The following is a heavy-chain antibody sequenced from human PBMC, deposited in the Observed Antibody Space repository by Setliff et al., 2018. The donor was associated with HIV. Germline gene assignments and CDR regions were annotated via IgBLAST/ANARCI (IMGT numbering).Heavy chain of an antibody. D-gene: IGHD5-12*01. J-gene: IGHJ4*02. CDR1: GFAFESYA. Sequence: GGSLRLSCTASGFAFESYAMHWVRQAPGKGLGWVSGISWNSGTIAYADSVKGRFTISRDNAKNSLYLQMTSLGPDDTAFYYCVKGAATIHYGFEYWGQGDLVTVSS. V-gene: IGHV3-9*01. CDR3: VKGAATIHYGFEY. CDR2: ISWNSGTI.